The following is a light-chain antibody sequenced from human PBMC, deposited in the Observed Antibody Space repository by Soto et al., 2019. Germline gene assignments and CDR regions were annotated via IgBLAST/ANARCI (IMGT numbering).Light chain of an antibody. CDR3: QQYDNLPLT. V-gene: IGKV1-33*01. CDR2: DAS. Sequence: DIQMTQSPSSLSASVGDRVTITCQASQDISNYLNWYQQKQGKAPKXLIYDASNLETGVPSRFSGSGSGTDGTFTISSLQPEDSETYYCQQYDNLPLTFGQGTRLEIK. CDR1: QDISNY. J-gene: IGKJ5*01.